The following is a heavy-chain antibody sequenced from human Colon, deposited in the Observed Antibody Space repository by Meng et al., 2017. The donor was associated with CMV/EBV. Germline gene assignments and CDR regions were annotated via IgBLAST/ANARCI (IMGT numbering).Heavy chain of an antibody. V-gene: IGHV3-66*02. J-gene: IGHJ6*02. Sequence: ESLKISCAASGFTVSSNYMSWVRQAPGKGLEWVSVIYSGGSTYYADSVKGRFTISRDNSKNTLYLQMNSLRAEDTAVYYCARDRLRTCSSTSCYMGIYYYYYGMDVWGQGTTVTVSS. CDR3: ARDRLRTCSSTSCYMGIYYYYYGMDV. CDR2: IYSGGST. CDR1: GFTVSSNY. D-gene: IGHD2-2*02.